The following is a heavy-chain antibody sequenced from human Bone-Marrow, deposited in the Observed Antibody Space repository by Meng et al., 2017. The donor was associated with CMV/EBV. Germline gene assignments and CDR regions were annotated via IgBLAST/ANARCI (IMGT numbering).Heavy chain of an antibody. V-gene: IGHV3-21*01. J-gene: IGHJ6*02. D-gene: IGHD6-6*01. Sequence: GGSLRLTCAASGFTFSSYSMNWVRQAPGKGLEWVSSISSSSSYIYYADSVKGRFTISRDNAKNSLYLQMNSLRAEDTAVYYCARVKLAALGKGMDVWGQGTTVTVSS. CDR3: ARVKLAALGKGMDV. CDR1: GFTFSSYS. CDR2: ISSSSSYI.